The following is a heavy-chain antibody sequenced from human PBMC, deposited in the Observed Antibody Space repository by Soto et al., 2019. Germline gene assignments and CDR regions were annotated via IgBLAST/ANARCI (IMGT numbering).Heavy chain of an antibody. CDR2: IYHSGST. CDR3: AAGGGLPRYY. Sequence: SETLFLTCAVSGGSISSGCYSWSWIRQPPGKGLEWIGYIYHSGSTYYNPSLKSRVTISVDRSKNQFSLKLSSVTAADTAVYYCAAGGGLPRYYWGQGTLVTVSS. J-gene: IGHJ4*02. V-gene: IGHV4-30-2*01. CDR1: GGSISSGCYS. D-gene: IGHD5-12*01.